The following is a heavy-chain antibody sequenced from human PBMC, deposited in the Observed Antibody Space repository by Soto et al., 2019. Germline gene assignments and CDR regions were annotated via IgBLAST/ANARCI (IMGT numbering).Heavy chain of an antibody. CDR3: ARRRDSHLGWFDP. CDR2: ISGSGVST. D-gene: IGHD5-18*01. CDR1: GFTFSSYA. Sequence: PGGSLRLSCAASGFTFSSYAISWVRQAPGKGLEWVSAISGSGVSTYYADSVKGRFTISRDNSKNTLYLQMNSLRAEDTAVYYCARRRDSHLGWFDPWGQGTLVTFSS. J-gene: IGHJ5*02. V-gene: IGHV3-23*01.